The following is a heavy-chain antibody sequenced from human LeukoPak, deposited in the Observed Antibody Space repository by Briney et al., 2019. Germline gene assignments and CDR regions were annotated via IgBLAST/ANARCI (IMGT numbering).Heavy chain of an antibody. CDR2: IYYSGST. Sequence: PSETLSLTCTVSGGSISSYYWSWIRQPPGKGLEWIGYIYYSGSTNYNPSLKSRVTMSVDTSKNQFSLRLSSVTAADTAVYYCARDKPGYMLDAFDIWGQGTMVTVSS. D-gene: IGHD1-1*01. CDR1: GGSISSYY. J-gene: IGHJ3*02. CDR3: ARDKPGYMLDAFDI. V-gene: IGHV4-59*12.